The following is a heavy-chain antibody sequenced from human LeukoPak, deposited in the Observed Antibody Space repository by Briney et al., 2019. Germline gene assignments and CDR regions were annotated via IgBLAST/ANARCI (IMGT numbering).Heavy chain of an antibody. V-gene: IGHV3-64*01. CDR1: GFTFSSYA. D-gene: IGHD2-15*01. CDR3: ARAERYCSGGSCYYYYYYMDV. Sequence: PGGSLRLSCAASGFTFSSYAMHWVRQAPGKGLEYVSAISSNGGSTYYANSVKGRFTISRDNSKNTLYLQMGSLRAEDMAVYYCARAERYCSGGSCYYYYYYMDVWGKGTTVTVSS. J-gene: IGHJ6*03. CDR2: ISSNGGST.